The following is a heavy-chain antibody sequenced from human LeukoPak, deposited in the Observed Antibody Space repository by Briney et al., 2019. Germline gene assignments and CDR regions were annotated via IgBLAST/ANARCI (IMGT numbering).Heavy chain of an antibody. V-gene: IGHV4-39*01. Sequence: PSETLSLTCTVSGGSISSSSYYWGWIRQPPGKGLEWIGSIYYSGSTYYNPSLKSRVTISVDTSKNQFSLKLSSVTAADTAVYYWASLTVTTYYYYGMDVGGQGTRVTVSS. CDR3: ASLTVTTYYYYGMDV. CDR2: IYYSGST. CDR1: GGSISSSSYY. D-gene: IGHD4-17*01. J-gene: IGHJ6*02.